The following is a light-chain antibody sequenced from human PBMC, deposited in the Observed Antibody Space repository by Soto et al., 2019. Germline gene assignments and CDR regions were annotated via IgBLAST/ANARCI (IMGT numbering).Light chain of an antibody. CDR3: QQYNTYSIT. J-gene: IGKJ5*01. V-gene: IGKV1-5*01. Sequence: DVQVTPSPATMYPSMGDGVRITCRASHSISRWLAWYQKKPGKAPKLLIYDASSLASGAPSRFSGSGSGTEFTLTINSLQPDDFATYYCQQYNTYSITFGQGTRLEI. CDR1: HSISRW. CDR2: DAS.